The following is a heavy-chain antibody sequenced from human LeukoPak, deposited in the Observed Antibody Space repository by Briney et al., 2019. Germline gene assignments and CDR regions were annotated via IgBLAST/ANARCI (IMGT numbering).Heavy chain of an antibody. Sequence: GGSLRLSCAASGFSFINYGMHGVRQAPGMGLEWVASISHDGSNYYYADSVKGRFTISRDNSRNTLYLQMNSLKVEDTAVFYCTKAAAGSGDYGMDVWGQGTTVTV. J-gene: IGHJ6*02. CDR2: ISHDGSNY. D-gene: IGHD3-10*01. CDR3: TKAAAGSGDYGMDV. CDR1: GFSFINYG. V-gene: IGHV3-30*18.